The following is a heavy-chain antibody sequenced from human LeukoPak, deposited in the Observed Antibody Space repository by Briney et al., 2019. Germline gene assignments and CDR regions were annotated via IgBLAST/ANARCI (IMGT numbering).Heavy chain of an antibody. J-gene: IGHJ4*02. CDR3: ARDNGVYDILTGYYED. CDR1: GFTFSSYA. CDR2: ISGSGGST. D-gene: IGHD3-9*01. Sequence: GGSLRLSCAASGFTFSSYAMSWVRQAPGKGLEWVSAISGSGGSTYYADSVKGRFTISRDNSKNTLYLQMNSLRAEDTAVYYCARDNGVYDILTGYYEDWGQGTLVTVSS. V-gene: IGHV3-23*01.